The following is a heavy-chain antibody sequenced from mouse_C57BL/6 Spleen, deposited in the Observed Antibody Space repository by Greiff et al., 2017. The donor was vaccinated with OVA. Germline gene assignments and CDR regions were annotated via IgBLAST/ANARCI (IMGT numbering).Heavy chain of an antibody. J-gene: IGHJ4*01. D-gene: IGHD2-4*01. CDR2: INPNNGGT. CDR3: ARFRLRRYAMDY. CDR1: GYTFTDYY. V-gene: IGHV1-26*01. Sequence: EVQLQQSGPELVKPGASVKISCKASGYTFTDYYMNWVKQSHGKSLEWIGDINPNNGGTSYNQKFKGKATLTVDKSSSTAYMELRSLTSEDSAVYYCARFRLRRYAMDYWGQGTSVTVSS.